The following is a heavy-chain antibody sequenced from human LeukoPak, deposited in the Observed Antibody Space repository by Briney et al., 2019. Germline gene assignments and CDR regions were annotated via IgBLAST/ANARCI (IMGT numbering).Heavy chain of an antibody. J-gene: IGHJ4*02. CDR2: IIPIFGTA. CDR3: ATHYDILTGYQRYFDY. D-gene: IGHD3-9*01. Sequence: SVKVSCKASGGTFSSYAISWVRQAPGQGLEWMGGIIPIFGTANYAQKFQGRVTITADKSTSTAYMELSSLRSEDTAVYYCATHYDILTGYQRYFDYWGQGTLVTVPS. V-gene: IGHV1-69*06. CDR1: GGTFSSYA.